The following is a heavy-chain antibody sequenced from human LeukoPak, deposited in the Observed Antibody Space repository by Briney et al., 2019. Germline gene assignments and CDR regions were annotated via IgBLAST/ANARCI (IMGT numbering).Heavy chain of an antibody. V-gene: IGHV3-23*01. CDR3: AKVGAGITMIVVVINYFDY. D-gene: IGHD3-22*01. CDR1: GFTFSSYA. Sequence: GASLRLSCAASGFTFSSYAMSWVRQAPGKGLEWASAISGSGGSTYYADSVKGRFTISRDNSKNTLYLQMNSMRAEYTDVYYCAKVGAGITMIVVVINYFDYWGQGTLVTVSS. J-gene: IGHJ4*02. CDR2: ISGSGGST.